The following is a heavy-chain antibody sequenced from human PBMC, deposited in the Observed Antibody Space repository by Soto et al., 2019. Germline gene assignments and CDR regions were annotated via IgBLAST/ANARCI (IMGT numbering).Heavy chain of an antibody. J-gene: IGHJ6*02. CDR3: ARGVGRTVRGVNLYYYYAMDV. CDR2: IIPISGTA. V-gene: IGHV1-69*06. CDR1: GGSFTTYS. Sequence: QVQLVQSGAEVKTPGSSVKVSCKASGGSFTTYSISWVRQPPGQGLEWMGGIIPISGTAKYAQKFQGRVTITADKYTTTAYMDLSSLRFEDTAVYYCARGVGRTVRGVNLYYYYAMDVWGQGTPVTVPS. D-gene: IGHD3-10*01.